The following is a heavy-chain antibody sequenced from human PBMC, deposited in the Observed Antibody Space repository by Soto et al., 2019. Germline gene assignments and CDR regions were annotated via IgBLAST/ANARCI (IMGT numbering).Heavy chain of an antibody. V-gene: IGHV1-18*01. Sequence: QVQLVQSGGEVKRPGASVKVSCKTSGYTFSNDGITWVRQAPGQPLEWLGWISLYSDGTNYAQKFQGRVSMNTDTSTTTAYMELRSLRSDDTAVYYCARVVPGAEAWFGPWGQGTLVSVSS. CDR1: GYTFSNDG. CDR2: ISLYSDGT. D-gene: IGHD2-2*01. J-gene: IGHJ5*02. CDR3: ARVVPGAEAWFGP.